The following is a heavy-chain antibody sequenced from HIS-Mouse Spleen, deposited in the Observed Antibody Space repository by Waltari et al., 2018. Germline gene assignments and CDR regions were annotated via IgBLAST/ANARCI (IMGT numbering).Heavy chain of an antibody. CDR2: INHSGRP. CDR3: ASVAPPQRLAQDY. CDR1: GGSFSGYY. D-gene: IGHD2-15*01. J-gene: IGHJ4*02. V-gene: IGHV4-34*01. Sequence: QVQLQQWGAGLLKPSETLSLTCAVYGGSFSGYYWSWIRQPPGKGLGWIGEINHSGRPNYNPSLKSRVTISVDTSKNQFSLKLSSVTAADTAVYYCASVAPPQRLAQDYWGQGTLVTVS.